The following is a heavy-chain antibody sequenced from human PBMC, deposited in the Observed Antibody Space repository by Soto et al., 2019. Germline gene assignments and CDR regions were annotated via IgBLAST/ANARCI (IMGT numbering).Heavy chain of an antibody. CDR2: INHSGST. D-gene: IGHD2-21*01. V-gene: IGHV4-34*01. Sequence: NLSLTCAVYGGSFSGYYWSWIRQPPGKGLEWIGEINHSGSTNYNPSLKSRVTISVDTSKNQLSLKLSSVTAADTAVYYCARVVGLWLNWFDPWGQGTLVTVSS. J-gene: IGHJ5*02. CDR3: ARVVGLWLNWFDP. CDR1: GGSFSGYY.